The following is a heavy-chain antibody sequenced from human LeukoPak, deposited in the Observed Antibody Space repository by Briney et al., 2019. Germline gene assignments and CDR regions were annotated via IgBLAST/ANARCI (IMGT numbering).Heavy chain of an antibody. Sequence: ASVKVSCKVSGYTLTELSMHWVRQAPGKGLEWMGGFDPEDGETIYAQKFQGRVTMTEDTSTDTAYMEPSSLRSEDTAVYYCATGPPSQYCSSTSCYYNYFDYWGQGTLVTVSS. CDR3: ATGPPSQYCSSTSCYYNYFDY. J-gene: IGHJ4*02. V-gene: IGHV1-24*01. D-gene: IGHD2-2*01. CDR1: GYTLTELS. CDR2: FDPEDGET.